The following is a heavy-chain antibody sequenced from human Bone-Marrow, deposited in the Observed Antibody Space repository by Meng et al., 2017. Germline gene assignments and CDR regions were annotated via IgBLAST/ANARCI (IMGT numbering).Heavy chain of an antibody. CDR2: ISYDGSNK. CDR3: ARSDIYGDYTTL. D-gene: IGHD4-17*01. V-gene: IGHV3-30-3*01. J-gene: IGHJ4*02. CDR1: GFTFSSHT. Sequence: VQLVESGGGVVQPGRSLRLSCTASGFTFSSHTMNWVRQAPGKGLEWVALISYDGSNKYYADSVKGRFTISRDNSKNTLYLQLNSLRAEDTAVYYCARSDIYGDYTTLWGQGTLVTVSS.